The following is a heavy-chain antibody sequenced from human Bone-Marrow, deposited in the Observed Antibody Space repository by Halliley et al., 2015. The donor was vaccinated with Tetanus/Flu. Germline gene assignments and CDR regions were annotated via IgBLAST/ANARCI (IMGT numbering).Heavy chain of an antibody. CDR3: AAEYSSSLGRALEI. Sequence: VSYVDSGGSTKNYADSVKGRFTISRDNAKKSLLLQMNSLRAEDTAVYYCAAEYSSSLGRALEIWGQGTMVTVSS. J-gene: IGHJ3*02. D-gene: IGHD6-6*01. CDR2: VDSGGSTK. V-gene: IGHV3-48*03.